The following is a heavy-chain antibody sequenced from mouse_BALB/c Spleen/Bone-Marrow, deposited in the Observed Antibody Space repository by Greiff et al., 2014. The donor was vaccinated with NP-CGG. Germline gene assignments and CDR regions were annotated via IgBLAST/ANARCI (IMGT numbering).Heavy chain of an antibody. CDR1: GYTFTEYS. Sequence: VQLQQSGPELVKPGASVKISCKTSGYTFTEYSMHWVKQSRGKSLEWIGGINPNNGVTSYNRKFKDKATLTVDKSSNTAYMELRSLTSEDSAVYFCARWGWDFATGYWGQGTSVTVSS. CDR3: ARWGWDFATGY. D-gene: IGHD3-3*01. V-gene: IGHV1-18*01. J-gene: IGHJ4*01. CDR2: INPNNGVT.